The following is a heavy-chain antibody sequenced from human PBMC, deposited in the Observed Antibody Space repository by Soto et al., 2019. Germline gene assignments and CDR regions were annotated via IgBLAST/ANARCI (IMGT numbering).Heavy chain of an antibody. CDR2: INPSGGST. CDR3: ARDRYLVVVPAAPNVRRHLGY. CDR1: GYTFTSYY. J-gene: IGHJ4*02. D-gene: IGHD2-2*01. Sequence: GASVKVSCKASGYTFTSYYMHWVRQAPGQGLEWMGIINPSGGSTSYAQKFQGRVTMTRDTSTSTVYMDLSSLRSEDTAVYYCARDRYLVVVPAAPNVRRHLGYWGQGTLVTVSS. V-gene: IGHV1-46*01.